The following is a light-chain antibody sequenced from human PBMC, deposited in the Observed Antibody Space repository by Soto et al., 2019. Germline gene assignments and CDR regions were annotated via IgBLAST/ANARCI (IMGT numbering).Light chain of an antibody. CDR3: QQYGGTPPIT. J-gene: IGKJ5*01. CDR1: QSVSSY. V-gene: IGKV3-11*01. Sequence: EIVFTQSPATLSLSPGERATLSCRASQSVSSYLAWYQQKPGQAPRLLIYDASSRATGIPARFSGSGSGTDFTLTISSLEPDDFAVYYCQQYGGTPPITFGRGTRLENK. CDR2: DAS.